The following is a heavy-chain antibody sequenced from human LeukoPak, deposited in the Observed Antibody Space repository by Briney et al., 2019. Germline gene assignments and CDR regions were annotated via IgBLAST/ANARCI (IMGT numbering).Heavy chain of an antibody. CDR3: ARGNLIMITFGGVIVIRNDAFDI. Sequence: PSETLSLTCTVSGGSISSYYWSWIRQPAGKGLEWIGRIYTSGSTNYNPSLKSRVTMSVDTSKNQFSLKLSSVTAADTAVYYCARGNLIMITFGGVIVIRNDAFDIWGQGTMVTVSS. CDR2: IYTSGST. V-gene: IGHV4-4*07. CDR1: GGSISSYY. J-gene: IGHJ3*02. D-gene: IGHD3-16*02.